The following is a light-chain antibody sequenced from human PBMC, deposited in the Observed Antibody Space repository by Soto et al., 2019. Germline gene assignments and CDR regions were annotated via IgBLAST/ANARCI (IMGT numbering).Light chain of an antibody. J-gene: IGKJ1*01. CDR2: GAS. V-gene: IGKV3-15*01. CDR3: QHWWT. CDR1: QDISHN. Sequence: DIMMTQSPATLSVSPGEGATLSCRASQDISHNLAWYQQKPGQSPRLLIYGASTRATGIPARFSGSGSGTEFTLTISSLQSEDFAVYYCQHWWTFGQGTKVDIK.